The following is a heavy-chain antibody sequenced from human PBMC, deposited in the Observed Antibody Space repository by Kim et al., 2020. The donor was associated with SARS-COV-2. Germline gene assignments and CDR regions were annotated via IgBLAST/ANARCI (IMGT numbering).Heavy chain of an antibody. D-gene: IGHD6-6*01. Sequence: SETLSLTCAVYGGSFSGYFWSWIRQPPGKGLEWTGEISHSGSTTYNPSLKTRVAVSVDTSKNQFSLKLTSVTAADTAVYYCARGKARPGAGVYFVYW. CDR1: GGSFSGYF. V-gene: IGHV4-34*01. CDR2: ISHSGST. CDR3: ARGKARPGAGVYFVY. J-gene: IGHJ4*01.